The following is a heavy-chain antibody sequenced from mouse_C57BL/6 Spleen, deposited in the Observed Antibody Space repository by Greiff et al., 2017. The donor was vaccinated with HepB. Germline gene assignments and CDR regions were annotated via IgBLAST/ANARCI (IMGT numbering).Heavy chain of an antibody. CDR2: ISDGGSYT. CDR1: GFTFSSYA. V-gene: IGHV5-4*01. CDR3: ARDGDYYGYDEAVYAMDY. D-gene: IGHD2-2*01. J-gene: IGHJ4*01. Sequence: EVQGVESGGGLVKPGGSLKLSCAASGFTFSSYAMSWVRQTPEKRLEWVATISDGGSYTYYPDNVKGRFTISRDNAKNNLYLQMSHLKSEDTAMYYCARDGDYYGYDEAVYAMDYWGQGTSVTVSS.